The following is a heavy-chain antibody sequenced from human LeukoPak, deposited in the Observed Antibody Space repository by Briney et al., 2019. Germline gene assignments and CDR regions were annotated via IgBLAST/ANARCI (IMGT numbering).Heavy chain of an antibody. CDR3: AKDGEVGAFDI. CDR2: IGGSGSST. D-gene: IGHD4-17*01. CDR1: GFTFTNYA. J-gene: IGHJ3*02. V-gene: IGHV3-23*01. Sequence: GGSLRLSCAASGFTFTNYAMSWVRQAPGKGLEWVSAIGGSGSSTYYADSVKGRFTISRDNSKNTLYLQMNSLRAEDTAVYYCAKDGEVGAFDIWGQGTMVTVSS.